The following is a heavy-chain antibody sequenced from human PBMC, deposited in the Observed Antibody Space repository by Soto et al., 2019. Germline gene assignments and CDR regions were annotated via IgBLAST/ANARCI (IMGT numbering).Heavy chain of an antibody. CDR2: INPSGGST. V-gene: IGHV1-46*01. J-gene: IGHJ5*02. Sequence: ASVKVSCKASGYTFTSYYMHWVRQAPGQGHEWMGIINPSGGSTSYAQKFQGRVTMTRDTSTSTVYMELSSLRSEDTAVYYCARSTAAAGGWFDPWGQGTLVTVSS. D-gene: IGHD6-13*01. CDR3: ARSTAAAGGWFDP. CDR1: GYTFTSYY.